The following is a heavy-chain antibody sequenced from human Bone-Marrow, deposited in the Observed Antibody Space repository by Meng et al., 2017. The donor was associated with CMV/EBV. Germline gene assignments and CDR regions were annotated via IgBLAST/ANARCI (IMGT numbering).Heavy chain of an antibody. CDR1: AFTFNSYA. V-gene: IGHV3-30*02. J-gene: IGHJ4*01. Sequence: GESLKISCAASAFTFNSYAIHWVRQAPGKGLEWVAFIRYDGSSRYYGDSVKGRFTISRDNSKSTVYLQMNSLRAEDTAVYYCTKEDHYDISGHFDYWGHGTLVTVSS. CDR3: TKEDHYDISGHFDY. D-gene: IGHD3-22*01. CDR2: IRYDGSSR.